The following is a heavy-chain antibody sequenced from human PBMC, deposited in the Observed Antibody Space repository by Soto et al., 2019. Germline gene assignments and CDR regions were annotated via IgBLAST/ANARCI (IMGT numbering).Heavy chain of an antibody. J-gene: IGHJ4*02. V-gene: IGHV1-3*01. CDR2: INAGNGNT. D-gene: IGHD1-7*01. CDR3: ARDKFVYNWNYILH. CDR1: GYTFTSYA. Sequence: GASVKVSWKASGYTFTSYAMHWVRQAPGQRLEWMGWINAGNGNTKYSQKFQGRVTITRDTSASTAYMELSSLRSEDTAVYYCARDKFVYNWNYILHWGQGTLVTVS.